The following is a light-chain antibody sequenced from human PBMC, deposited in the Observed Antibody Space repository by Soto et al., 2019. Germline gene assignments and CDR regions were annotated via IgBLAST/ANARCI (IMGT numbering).Light chain of an antibody. Sequence: DIQMTQSPSSLSASVGDRVTITCRASQGVSNFLAWYQQRPGKVPKLLIYAASTLQSGVPSRFSGSGSGTDFTLTISSLQPEDVATYYCQKYNSAPLTFGQGTRLEIK. CDR3: QKYNSAPLT. J-gene: IGKJ5*01. V-gene: IGKV1-27*01. CDR2: AAS. CDR1: QGVSNF.